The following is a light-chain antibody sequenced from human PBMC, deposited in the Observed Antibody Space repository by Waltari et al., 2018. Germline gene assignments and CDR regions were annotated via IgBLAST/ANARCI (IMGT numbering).Light chain of an antibody. CDR2: GAS. CDR1: QTLSYTSNKNS. J-gene: IGKJ1*01. Sequence: DIVLTQSPDSLAVSLSERATINYKSSQTLSYTSNKNSLGWFQQKPGQPPKLLMYGASTREFGVPDRFAGSVSGTEFTLTINSLQAEDVAVYYCLQYYTFPRTFGQGTRVEI. CDR3: LQYYTFPRT. V-gene: IGKV4-1*01.